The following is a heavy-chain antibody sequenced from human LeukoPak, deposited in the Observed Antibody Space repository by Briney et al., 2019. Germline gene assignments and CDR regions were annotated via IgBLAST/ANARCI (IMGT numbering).Heavy chain of an antibody. CDR2: INPSGGST. D-gene: IGHD3-10*01. J-gene: IGHJ4*02. V-gene: IGHV1-46*01. Sequence: GASVKVSCKASGYTFTSYYMHWVRQAPGQGLEWMGIINPSGGSTSYAQKFQGRVTMTRDMSTSTVYMELSSLRSEDTAVYYCARTLWFGELGGDWGQETLVTVSS. CDR3: ARTLWFGELGGD. CDR1: GYTFTSYY.